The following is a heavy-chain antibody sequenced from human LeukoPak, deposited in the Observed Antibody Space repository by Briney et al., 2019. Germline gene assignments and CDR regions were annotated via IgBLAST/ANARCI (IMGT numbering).Heavy chain of an antibody. CDR2: IDWDDDK. CDR1: GFSLSTSGMC. D-gene: IGHD5-12*01. J-gene: IGHJ6*02. V-gene: IGHV2-70*11. CDR3: ALMKPDYSATYYYYGMDV. Sequence: SGPTLVNPTQTLTLTCTFSGFSLSTSGMCVSWIRQPPGKALEWLARIDWDDDKYYSTSLKTRLTISKDTSKNQVVLTMTNMDPVDTATYYCALMKPDYSATYYYYGMDVWGQGTTVTVSS.